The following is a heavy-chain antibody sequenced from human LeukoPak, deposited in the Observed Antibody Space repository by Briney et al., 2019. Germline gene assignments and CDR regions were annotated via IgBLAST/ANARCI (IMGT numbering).Heavy chain of an antibody. CDR3: ARVPRTYYYDSSGYLVFDY. D-gene: IGHD3-22*01. CDR2: IYYSGST. CDR1: GGSISSHY. V-gene: IGHV4-59*11. J-gene: IGHJ4*02. Sequence: SETLSLTCTVSGGSISSHYWSWIRQPPGKGLEWIGYIYYSGSTNYNPSLKSRVTISVDTSKNQFSLKLSSVTAADTAVHYCARVPRTYYYDSSGYLVFDYWGQGTLVTVSS.